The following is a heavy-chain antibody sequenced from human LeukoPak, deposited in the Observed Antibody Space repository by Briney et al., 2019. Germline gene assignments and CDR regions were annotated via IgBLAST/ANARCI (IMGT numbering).Heavy chain of an antibody. Sequence: SEALSLTCAVYGGSFSGYYWSWIRQPPGKGLEWIGEINHSGSTNYNPSLKSRVTISVDTSKNQFSLKLSSVTAADTAVYYCARAGCGGDCYSVIFSYFDYWGQGTLVTVSS. D-gene: IGHD2-21*02. CDR2: INHSGST. V-gene: IGHV4-34*01. CDR3: ARAGCGGDCYSVIFSYFDY. CDR1: GGSFSGYY. J-gene: IGHJ4*02.